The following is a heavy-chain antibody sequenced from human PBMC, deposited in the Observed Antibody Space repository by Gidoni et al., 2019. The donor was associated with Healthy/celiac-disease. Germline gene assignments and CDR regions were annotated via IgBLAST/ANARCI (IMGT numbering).Heavy chain of an antibody. CDR2: ISGSGGST. D-gene: IGHD2-15*01. V-gene: IGHV3-23*01. Sequence: EVQLLESGVGLVQPGGSLILSFAASGFPFIIYAMSWFRQAPGKGLEWVSAISGSGGSTYYAESVKGRFTIAKDKSKKTMYLQMNSLRAEDTAVYYCAKDKACSGGSCYLLHYFDYWGQGTLVTVSS. CDR1: GFPFIIYA. CDR3: AKDKACSGGSCYLLHYFDY. J-gene: IGHJ4*02.